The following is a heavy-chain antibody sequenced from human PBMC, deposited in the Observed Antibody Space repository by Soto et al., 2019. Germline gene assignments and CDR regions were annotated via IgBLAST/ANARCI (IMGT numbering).Heavy chain of an antibody. CDR1: GGSFSGYY. Sequence: SETLSLTCAVYGGSFSGYYWSWIRQPPGKGLEWIGEINHSGSTNYNPSLKSRVTISVDTSKNQFSLKLSSVTAADTAVYYCARGPYYYDSSGIDYWGQGTLVTVSS. CDR2: INHSGST. J-gene: IGHJ4*02. V-gene: IGHV4-34*01. D-gene: IGHD3-22*01. CDR3: ARGPYYYDSSGIDY.